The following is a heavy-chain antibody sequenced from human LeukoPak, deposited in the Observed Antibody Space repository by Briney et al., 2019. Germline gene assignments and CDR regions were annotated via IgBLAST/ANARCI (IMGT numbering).Heavy chain of an antibody. CDR1: GFTFGSYW. J-gene: IGHJ3*01. V-gene: IGHV3-7*03. D-gene: IGHD2-21*02. Sequence: GGSLRLSCAASGFTFGSYWMSWVRQAPGRGLEWVADIKQDGTQKYYVDSVEGRITISRDNIKNPLYLQVNGLRVEDTAVYYCARDCGSDCSQAFDLWGQGTMVTVSS. CDR2: IKQDGTQK. CDR3: ARDCGSDCSQAFDL.